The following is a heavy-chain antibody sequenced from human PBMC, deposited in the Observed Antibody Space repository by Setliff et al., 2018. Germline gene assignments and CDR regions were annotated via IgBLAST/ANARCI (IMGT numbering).Heavy chain of an antibody. Sequence: PSETLSLTCAVYGGSFSGYYWSWIRQPPGKGLEWIGEINHSGGTNYNPSLKSRVTISVDTSKNQFSLKLSSVTAADTAVYYCARGADTVVAPYDAFDIWGQGTMVTVSS. CDR1: GGSFSGYY. V-gene: IGHV4-34*01. J-gene: IGHJ3*02. D-gene: IGHD2-15*01. CDR3: ARGADTVVAPYDAFDI. CDR2: INHSGGT.